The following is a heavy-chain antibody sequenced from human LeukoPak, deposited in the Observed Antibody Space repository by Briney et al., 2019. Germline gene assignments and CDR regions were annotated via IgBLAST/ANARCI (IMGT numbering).Heavy chain of an antibody. D-gene: IGHD2-2*01. CDR1: GGTFSRYA. V-gene: IGHV1-69*01. J-gene: IGHJ6*03. CDR3: ARNIVVVPEVDYYYYYMDV. Sequence: SVKVSCKASGGTFSRYAISWVQQAPGQGLEWMGGIIPIFGTANFAQKFQGRVTITADESMSTAYMELSSLRSEDTAVYYCARNIVVVPEVDYYYYYMDVWGKGTTVTVSS. CDR2: IIPIFGTA.